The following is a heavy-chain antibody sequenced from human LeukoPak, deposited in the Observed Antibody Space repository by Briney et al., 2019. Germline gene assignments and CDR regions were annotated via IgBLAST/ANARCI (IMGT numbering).Heavy chain of an antibody. CDR3: ARYWDSGTYCDY. Sequence: GGSLRLSCAASGFTFSSYSMHWVRQGPGKGLEWVSRILHDATRTNYADPVKGRFTISRDNAKNTLYLQMNSLRAEDTAVYYCARYWDSGTYCDYWGQGTQVTVSS. CDR1: GFTFSSYS. J-gene: IGHJ4*02. D-gene: IGHD1-26*01. CDR2: ILHDATRT. V-gene: IGHV3-74*01.